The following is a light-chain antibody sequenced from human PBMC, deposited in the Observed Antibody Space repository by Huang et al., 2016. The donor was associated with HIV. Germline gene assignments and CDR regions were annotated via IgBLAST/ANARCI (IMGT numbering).Light chain of an antibody. CDR2: KVS. CDR1: ESLVYTDGNTY. J-gene: IGKJ1*01. Sequence: DVELTQSPLSLPVTLGQPASIPCRSSESLVYTDGNTYLNWFPQRPGQPPRRLIFKVSERDSGVPARISGRGSGTYFTLEISSVEAGDVGLYFCMQGTHWPPTFGQGTKVEFK. V-gene: IGKV2-30*01. CDR3: MQGTHWPPT.